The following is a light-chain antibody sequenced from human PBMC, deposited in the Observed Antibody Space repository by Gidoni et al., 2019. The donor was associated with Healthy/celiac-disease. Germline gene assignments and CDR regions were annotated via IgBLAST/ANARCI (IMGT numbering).Light chain of an antibody. CDR2: LNTDGSH. CDR1: SGHSTYA. V-gene: IGLV4-69*01. J-gene: IGLJ2*01. CDR3: PTWGTGIVV. Sequence: QLVLTQSPSVSASLGTSVKLTCTLSSGHSTYAIAWHQQQPEKGPRYLMKLNTDGSHNRGDGIPDRFSGFSSGAERDLMISSLQSEDEADYYCPTWGTGIVVFGGGTKLTVL.